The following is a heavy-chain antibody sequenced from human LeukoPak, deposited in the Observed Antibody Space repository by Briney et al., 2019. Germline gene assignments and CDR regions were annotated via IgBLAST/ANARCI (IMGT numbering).Heavy chain of an antibody. Sequence: PGGSLRLSCTASGFTFGDYAMSWFRQAQGKGLEWVGFIRSKGYGGTTEYAASVKGRFTISRDDSKSIAYLEINSMKTEDTAVYYCAGDFSVAGLGIRDFDRCGQGALVTVSA. D-gene: IGHD6-19*01. CDR2: IRSKGYGGTT. V-gene: IGHV3-49*03. J-gene: IGHJ4*02. CDR1: GFTFGDYA. CDR3: AGDFSVAGLGIRDFDR.